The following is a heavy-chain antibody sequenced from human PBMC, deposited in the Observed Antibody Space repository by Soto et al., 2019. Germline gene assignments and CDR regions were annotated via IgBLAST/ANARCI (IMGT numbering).Heavy chain of an antibody. V-gene: IGHV1-3*01. CDR3: AIGLTVTMGFDY. Sequence: ASVKVSCKASGYTFTSYAMHWVRQAPGQRLEWMGWINAGNGNTKYSQKFQGRVTITRDTSASTAYMELSSLRSEDTAVYYCAIGLTVTMGFDYWGQGTLVTVSS. CDR2: INAGNGNT. J-gene: IGHJ4*02. D-gene: IGHD4-17*01. CDR1: GYTFTSYA.